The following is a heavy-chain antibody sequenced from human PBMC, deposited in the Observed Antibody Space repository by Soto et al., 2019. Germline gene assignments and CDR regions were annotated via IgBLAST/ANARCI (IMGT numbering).Heavy chain of an antibody. Sequence: QVQLVQSGVEVKKPGASVKLSCTASGYTFTSYGISWVRQAPGQGLEWMGWISAYNGKTNYAQNVLGRVTMTTDTSMRTAYMDLRILSSDDTAVYYCPRGGDVIYYPGMHVWGQATMVTVSS. CDR1: GYTFTSYG. CDR3: PRGGDVIYYPGMHV. V-gene: IGHV1-18*01. J-gene: IGHJ6*02. CDR2: ISAYNGKT. D-gene: IGHD5-12*01.